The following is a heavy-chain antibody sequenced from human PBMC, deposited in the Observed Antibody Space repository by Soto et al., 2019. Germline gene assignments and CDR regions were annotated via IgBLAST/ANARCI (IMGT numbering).Heavy chain of an antibody. CDR3: ARGRDNWNYFNY. CDR2: INHSGGT. Sequence: QVQLQQWGAGLLKPSETLSLTCDVYGGSFSGYYWSWIRQLPGKGLEWIGEINHSGGTNYNPSLKSRVTISVDTAKNQCFLKLSSVNAADTAVYYFARGRDNWNYFNYWGQGTLVTVSS. J-gene: IGHJ4*02. CDR1: GGSFSGYY. D-gene: IGHD1-20*01. V-gene: IGHV4-34*01.